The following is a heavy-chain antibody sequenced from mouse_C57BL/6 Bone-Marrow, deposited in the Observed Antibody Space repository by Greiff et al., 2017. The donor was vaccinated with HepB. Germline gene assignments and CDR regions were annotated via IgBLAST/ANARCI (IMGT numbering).Heavy chain of an antibody. J-gene: IGHJ2*01. CDR2: IYPRSGNT. Sequence: VQLQQSGAELARPGASVKLSCKASGYTFTSYGISWVKQRTGQGLEWIGEIYPRSGNTYYNEKFKGKATLTADKSSSTAYMELRSLTSEDSAVYFCARHSLYGPYFDYWGQGTTLTVSS. V-gene: IGHV1-81*01. D-gene: IGHD1-1*01. CDR3: ARHSLYGPYFDY. CDR1: GYTFTSYG.